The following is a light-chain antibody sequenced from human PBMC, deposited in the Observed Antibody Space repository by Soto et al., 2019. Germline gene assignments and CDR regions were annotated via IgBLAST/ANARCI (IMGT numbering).Light chain of an antibody. V-gene: IGLV2-14*01. J-gene: IGLJ3*02. CDR2: DVT. CDR3: GSNTGSGTSWL. Sequence: QSVLTQPASVSGSPGQSITISCTGTSTDVGGFKYVSWYQQYPGKAPRLIIFDVTNRPSGVSNRFSGSKTGYTASLTISGLQAEDEADYYCGSNTGSGTSWLFGGGTQLTVL. CDR1: STDVGGFKY.